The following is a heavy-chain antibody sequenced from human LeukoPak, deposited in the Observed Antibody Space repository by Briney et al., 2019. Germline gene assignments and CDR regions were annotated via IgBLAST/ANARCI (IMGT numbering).Heavy chain of an antibody. CDR3: ARGGVVVAAIDAFDI. CDR1: GFTVGSNF. J-gene: IGHJ3*02. V-gene: IGHV3-66*01. Sequence: PGGSLRLSCAASGFTVGSNFMSWVRQAPGKGLEWVSLIYSGGSTYYADSVKGRFTISRDISKNTLFLQLNSLRAEDTAVYYCARGGVVVAAIDAFDIWGQGTLVTVSS. D-gene: IGHD2-15*01. CDR2: IYSGGST.